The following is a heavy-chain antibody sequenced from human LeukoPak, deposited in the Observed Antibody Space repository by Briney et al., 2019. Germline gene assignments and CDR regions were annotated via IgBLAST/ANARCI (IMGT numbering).Heavy chain of an antibody. V-gene: IGHV1-3*01. CDR3: ARRGKVPIFWLDNWFDP. Sequence: ASVKVSFKASGYTFTSYAMHWVRQAPGQRLEWMGWINAGNGNTKYSQKFQGRVTITRDTSASTAYMELSSLRSEDTAVYYCARRGKVPIFWLDNWFDPWGQGTLVTVSS. D-gene: IGHD3-9*01. CDR2: INAGNGNT. J-gene: IGHJ5*02. CDR1: GYTFTSYA.